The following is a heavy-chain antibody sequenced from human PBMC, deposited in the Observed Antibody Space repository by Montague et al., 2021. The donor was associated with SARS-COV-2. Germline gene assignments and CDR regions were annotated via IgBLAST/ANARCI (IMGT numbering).Heavy chain of an antibody. Sequence: SETLSLTCTVSGGSISSSSYYWGWIRQPPGKGLEWIGSIYYSGSTYYNPSLKSRATISVDMSKNQFSLKLSSVTAADTAVYYCARRVTGTAVHYYYYGMDVWGQGTTVTVSS. J-gene: IGHJ6*02. CDR1: GGSISSSSYY. D-gene: IGHD1-20*01. V-gene: IGHV4-39*01. CDR3: ARRVTGTAVHYYYYGMDV. CDR2: IYYSGST.